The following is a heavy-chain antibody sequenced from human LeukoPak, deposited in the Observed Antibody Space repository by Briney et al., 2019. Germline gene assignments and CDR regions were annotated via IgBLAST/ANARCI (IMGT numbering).Heavy chain of an antibody. D-gene: IGHD2-15*01. CDR3: ARVVVAASYWYFDL. CDR1: GGSLSSGSYY. J-gene: IGHJ2*01. V-gene: IGHV4-61*01. Sequence: SETLSLTCTVSGGSLSSGSYYWSWVRQPPGKGLEWIGFIYYSGSTNYNPSLKSRVTISVDTSKNQFSLKLRSVTAADTAVYYCARVVVAASYWYFDLWGRGTLVTVSS. CDR2: IYYSGST.